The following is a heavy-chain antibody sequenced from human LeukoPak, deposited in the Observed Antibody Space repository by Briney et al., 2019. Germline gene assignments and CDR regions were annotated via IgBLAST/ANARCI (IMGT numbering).Heavy chain of an antibody. CDR2: INPGGGNT. CDR1: GYTFTNYY. CDR3: ARVHYDSSGYVYYFDY. J-gene: IGHJ4*02. D-gene: IGHD3-22*01. Sequence: GASVKVSCKASGYTFTNYYIHWVRQAPGQGLEWMGLINPGGGNTNYAQNFQGRVTMTRDTSASTVYMELSSLRSDDTAVYYCARVHYDSSGYVYYFDYWGQGTLVTVSS. V-gene: IGHV1-46*01.